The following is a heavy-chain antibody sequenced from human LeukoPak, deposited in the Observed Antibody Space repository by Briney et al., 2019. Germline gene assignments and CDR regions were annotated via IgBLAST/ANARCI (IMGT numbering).Heavy chain of an antibody. Sequence: SETLSLTCIVSGGSISNCYWSWIRQPPGKGLEWIGYMYYSGSTNYNPSLKSRVTISVDTSKNQFSLKLNSVTAADTAVYYCARDTIAVAALRAFDIWGQGTMVTVSS. CDR1: GGSISNCY. J-gene: IGHJ3*02. D-gene: IGHD6-19*01. CDR3: ARDTIAVAALRAFDI. CDR2: MYYSGST. V-gene: IGHV4-59*01.